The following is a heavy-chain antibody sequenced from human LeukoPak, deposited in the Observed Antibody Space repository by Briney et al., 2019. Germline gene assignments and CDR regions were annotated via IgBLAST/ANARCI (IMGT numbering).Heavy chain of an antibody. CDR3: ARGVYIAAAQYGY. V-gene: IGHV6-1*01. CDR1: GDSASSNSAA. Sequence: SQTLSLTCAISGDSASSNSAAWNWIRQSPSRGLEWLGRTYYRSKWYNDYAVSVKSRITVNPDTSKNQFSLKLSSVTAADTAVYYCARGVYIAAAQYGYWGQGTLVTVSS. J-gene: IGHJ4*02. CDR2: TYYRSKWYN. D-gene: IGHD6-13*01.